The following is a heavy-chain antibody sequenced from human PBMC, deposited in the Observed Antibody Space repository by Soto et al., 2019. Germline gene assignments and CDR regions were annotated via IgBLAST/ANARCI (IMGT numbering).Heavy chain of an antibody. Sequence: QTXRFLRLSAHASGFSFSSNYMNWVRQAPGKGLEWLSIIYSEGTTYYADCVNGRFTISRDNFKNTLYLQMNNLRAEDTDVYYCAILSKWGRGTLVTVSS. CDR2: IYSEGTT. V-gene: IGHV3-53*01. CDR3: AILSK. J-gene: IGHJ4*02. D-gene: IGHD4-4*01. CDR1: GFSFSSNY.